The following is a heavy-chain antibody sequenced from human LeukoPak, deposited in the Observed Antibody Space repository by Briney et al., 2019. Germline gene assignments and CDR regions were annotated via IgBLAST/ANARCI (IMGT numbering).Heavy chain of an antibody. D-gene: IGHD1-26*01. CDR3: AREGVGKRGTQID. CDR1: GYTFTGYY. Sequence: VASVKVSCKASGYTFTGYYMHWVRQAPGQGLEWMGWINPNSGGTNYAQKFQGRVTMTRDTSISTAYMELSRLRSDDTAVYYCAREGVGKRGTQIDWGQGTLVTVSS. CDR2: INPNSGGT. J-gene: IGHJ4*02. V-gene: IGHV1-2*02.